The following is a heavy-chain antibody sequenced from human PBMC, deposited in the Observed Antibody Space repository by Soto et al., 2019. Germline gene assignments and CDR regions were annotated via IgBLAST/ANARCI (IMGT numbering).Heavy chain of an antibody. Sequence: PVGSLRLSCAASGFTVSNSYMSWVRQAPGKGLEWVSAIYSGGSTYYADSVKGRFTISRDNSRNTLYLQMNSLRAEDTAVYFCARCDGSATYCFFFAYWGQGTPVTVSS. CDR1: GFTVSNSY. V-gene: IGHV3-66*01. CDR2: IYSGGST. J-gene: IGHJ4*02. D-gene: IGHD3-10*01. CDR3: ARCDGSATYCFFFAY.